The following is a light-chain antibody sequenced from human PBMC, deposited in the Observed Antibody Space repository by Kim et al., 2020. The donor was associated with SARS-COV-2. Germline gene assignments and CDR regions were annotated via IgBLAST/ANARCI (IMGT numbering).Light chain of an antibody. V-gene: IGKV1-33*01. CDR1: QEISNY. Sequence: DIQMTQSPSSLSASVGDRVTITCQASQEISNYLNWYQQKPGKAPKLLIYDASNLETGVPSRFSGSGSGTDFTFTISTLQPEDIATYYCQQYDILPLTFGGGTKVDIK. CDR3: QQYDILPLT. CDR2: DAS. J-gene: IGKJ4*01.